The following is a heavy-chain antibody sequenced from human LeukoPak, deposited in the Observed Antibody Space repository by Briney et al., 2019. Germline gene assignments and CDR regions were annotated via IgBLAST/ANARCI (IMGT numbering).Heavy chain of an antibody. D-gene: IGHD4-17*01. V-gene: IGHV1-2*02. CDR2: INPNSGGT. CDR1: GYTFTDYY. Sequence: GASVKVSCKASGYTFTDYYIHWVRQAPGQGLEWMGWINPNSGGTNYAQKFQGRVTMTRDTSISTAYMELNSLRSDDTAVYYCATLTGTTHYDYWGQGTLVTVSS. CDR3: ATLTGTTHYDY. J-gene: IGHJ4*02.